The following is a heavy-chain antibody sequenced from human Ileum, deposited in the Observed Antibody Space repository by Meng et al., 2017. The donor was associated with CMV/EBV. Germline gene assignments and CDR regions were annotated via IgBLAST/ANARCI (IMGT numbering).Heavy chain of an antibody. V-gene: IGHV3-7*01. D-gene: IGHD3-3*01. CDR1: GFIFSDYW. CDR2: IRQDGGDI. J-gene: IGHJ4*02. Sequence: GGSLRLSCAASGFIFSDYWMSWVRQAPGHGLEWVANIRQDGGDIYYVDSVKGRFTVSRDNAKNSLYLQMNSLRAEDTARYYCARDLGYYTFDSWGQGTLVTVSS. CDR3: ARDLGYYTFDS.